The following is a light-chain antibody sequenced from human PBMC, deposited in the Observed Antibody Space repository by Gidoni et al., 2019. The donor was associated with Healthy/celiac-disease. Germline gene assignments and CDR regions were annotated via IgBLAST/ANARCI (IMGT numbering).Light chain of an antibody. Sequence: QSALTHPASVSGSPRHSITISCTGTSSDVGGYNYVSWYQQHPGKAPKLMIYEVSNRPSGVSNRFSGSKSGNTASLTISGLQAEDDADYYCSSYTSSSTLYVFGTGTKVTVL. J-gene: IGLJ1*01. CDR3: SSYTSSSTLYV. CDR2: EVS. V-gene: IGLV2-14*01. CDR1: SSDVGGYNY.